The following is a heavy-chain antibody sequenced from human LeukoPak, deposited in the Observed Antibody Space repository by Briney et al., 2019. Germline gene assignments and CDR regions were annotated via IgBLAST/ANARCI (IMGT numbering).Heavy chain of an antibody. D-gene: IGHD3-22*01. CDR2: INSDGSST. V-gene: IGHV3-74*01. J-gene: IGHJ6*03. CDR3: ARVWYYDSSGYPEDYYYYYYMDV. Sequence: GGSLRLSCAASGFTFSSYWMHWVRQAPGKGLVWVSRINSDGSSTSYADSVKGRFTTSRDNAKNTLYLQMNSLRAEDTAVYYCARVWYYDSSGYPEDYYYYYYMDVWGKGTTVTVSS. CDR1: GFTFSSYW.